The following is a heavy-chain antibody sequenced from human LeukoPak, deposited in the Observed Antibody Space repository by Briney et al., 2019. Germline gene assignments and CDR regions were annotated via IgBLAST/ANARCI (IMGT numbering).Heavy chain of an antibody. CDR2: INEDGSTT. Sequence: PGGSLRLSCAASGFTFRSYWMGWVRQTPGKGLEWLANINEDGSTTYYVDSVKGRFTISRNNADNSLYLQMNSLRAEATAVYYCASDATRGGDFDSWGQGTLVTVSS. CDR3: ASDATRGGDFDS. D-gene: IGHD2-15*01. J-gene: IGHJ4*02. CDR1: GFTFRSYW. V-gene: IGHV3-7*01.